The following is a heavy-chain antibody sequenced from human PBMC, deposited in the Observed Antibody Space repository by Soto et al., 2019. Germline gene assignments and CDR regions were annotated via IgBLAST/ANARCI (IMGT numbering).Heavy chain of an antibody. V-gene: IGHV3-23*01. J-gene: IGHJ4*02. Sequence: EVQLLESGGGLVQPGGSLRLSCAASGFTFSSYAMSWVRQAPGKGLEWVSAISGSGGSTYYADSVKGRFTISRDNAKNTLYLQMNSLRAEDTAVYYCAKHVPETYYDFWGGYSQTDYWGQGTLVTVSS. CDR1: GFTFSSYA. CDR2: ISGSGGST. CDR3: AKHVPETYYDFWGGYSQTDY. D-gene: IGHD3-3*01.